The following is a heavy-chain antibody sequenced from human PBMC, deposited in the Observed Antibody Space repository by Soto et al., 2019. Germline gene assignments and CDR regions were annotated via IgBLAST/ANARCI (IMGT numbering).Heavy chain of an antibody. Sequence: GESLKISCEASGYGFHIHSYWIGWVRQLPGKGLECMGIIYPGDSDTIYSPSFGGQVTISADKSANTAYLQWSSLKASDTATYYCARHRCTSDSSCQGFDLCGQRTLVTVSS. D-gene: IGHD6-13*01. CDR2: IYPGDSDT. V-gene: IGHV5-51*01. CDR1: GYGFHIHSYW. J-gene: IGHJ4*02. CDR3: ARHRCTSDSSCQGFDL.